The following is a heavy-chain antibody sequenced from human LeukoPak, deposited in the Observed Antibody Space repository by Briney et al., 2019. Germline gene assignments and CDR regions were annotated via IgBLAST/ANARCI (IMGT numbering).Heavy chain of an antibody. D-gene: IGHD3-16*01. V-gene: IGHV3-30*04. CDR2: ISYDGVNT. Sequence: GRSLRLSCTASGFTFRSSAMHWVRQAPGKGLEWVAVISYDGVNTYFADSVKGRFTISRDNSKNTLFLQMSSLRHEDTAVYFCARDLGLAGASSWGGLDYWGQGTLVTVSS. CDR1: GFTFRSSA. J-gene: IGHJ4*02. CDR3: ARDLGLAGASSWGGLDY.